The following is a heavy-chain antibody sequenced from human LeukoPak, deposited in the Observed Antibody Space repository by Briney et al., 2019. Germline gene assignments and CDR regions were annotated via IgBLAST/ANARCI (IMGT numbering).Heavy chain of an antibody. V-gene: IGHV4-4*07. CDR2: THFSGST. J-gene: IGHJ5*02. CDR3: ARDSGYSYGYGLVWFDP. D-gene: IGHD5-18*01. Sequence: PSETLSLTCTVSGGPISSLYCSWIRQPAGRGLEWIGRTHFSGSTNYNPSLKSRVTMSVDTSKNQFSLKLTSVTAADTAVYYCARDSGYSYGYGLVWFDPWGQGTLVTVSS. CDR1: GGPISSLY.